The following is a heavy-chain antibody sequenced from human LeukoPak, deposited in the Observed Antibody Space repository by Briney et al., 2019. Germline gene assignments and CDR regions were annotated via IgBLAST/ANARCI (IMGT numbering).Heavy chain of an antibody. V-gene: IGHV3-30*02. D-gene: IGHD2-15*01. Sequence: GGSLRLSCAASGFTFSSYVMHWVRQAPGKGRDGVALIRYDGSNKYYADSVKGRFTISRDNSKNTLYLQMNRLRAEDTAVYYCAKDRVVVAATNSYYYMDVWGQGTTVTISS. CDR3: AKDRVVVAATNSYYYMDV. CDR1: GFTFSSYV. J-gene: IGHJ6*03. CDR2: IRYDGSNK.